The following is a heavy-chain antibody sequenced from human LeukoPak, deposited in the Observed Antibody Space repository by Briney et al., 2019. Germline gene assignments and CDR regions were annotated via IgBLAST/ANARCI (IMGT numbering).Heavy chain of an antibody. CDR1: GFTFSNYW. V-gene: IGHV3-21*01. J-gene: IGHJ6*02. Sequence: PGGSLRLSCAASGFTFSNYWMNWVRQAPGKGLEWVSSISSSSSYIYYADSVKGRFTISRDNAKNSLYLQMNSLRAEDTAVYYCASNSLNCSSTSCYTYYYYGMDVWGQGTTVTVSS. CDR2: ISSSSSYI. CDR3: ASNSLNCSSTSCYTYYYYGMDV. D-gene: IGHD2-2*02.